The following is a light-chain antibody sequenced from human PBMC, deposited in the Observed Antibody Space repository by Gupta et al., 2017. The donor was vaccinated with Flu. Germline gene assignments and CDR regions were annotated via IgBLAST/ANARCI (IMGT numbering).Light chain of an antibody. CDR1: QSVTTS. J-gene: IGKJ4*01. CDR2: GAS. CDR3: QQEKSWPPT. V-gene: IGKV3-15*01. Sequence: GEGATLSCRASQSVTTSLAWYQQKPRQAPRLLIYGASTRATGIPARFSGSGSGTEFTLTVTSLQSEDFAVYYCQQEKSWPPTFGGGTKVEIK.